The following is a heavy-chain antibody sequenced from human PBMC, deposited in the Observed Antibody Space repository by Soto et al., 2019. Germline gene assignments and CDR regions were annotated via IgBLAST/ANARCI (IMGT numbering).Heavy chain of an antibody. D-gene: IGHD6-19*01. Sequence: GESLKISCKGSGYSFTSYWISWVRQMPGKGLEWMGRIDPSDSYTNYSPSLQGYVTISADKSISTAYLQWSSLKASDTAMYYCARISIAVAGTGAFDIWGQGTMVTVSS. CDR3: ARISIAVAGTGAFDI. V-gene: IGHV5-10-1*01. CDR1: GYSFTSYW. J-gene: IGHJ3*02. CDR2: IDPSDSYT.